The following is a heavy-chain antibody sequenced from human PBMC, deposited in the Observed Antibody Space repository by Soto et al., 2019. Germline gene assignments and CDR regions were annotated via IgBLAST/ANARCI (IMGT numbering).Heavy chain of an antibody. J-gene: IGHJ6*02. CDR2: IYYSGST. Sequence: QVQLQESGPGLVKPSQALSLTCTVSGGSISSGGYYWSWIRQHPGKGLEWIGYIYYSGSTYYNPSLKSRVTISVDTSKHQFSLKLSSVTAADRAVYYCAREVSVLWFGELSYGMDVWGQGTTVTVSS. CDR3: AREVSVLWFGELSYGMDV. CDR1: GGSISSGGYY. D-gene: IGHD3-10*01. V-gene: IGHV4-31*03.